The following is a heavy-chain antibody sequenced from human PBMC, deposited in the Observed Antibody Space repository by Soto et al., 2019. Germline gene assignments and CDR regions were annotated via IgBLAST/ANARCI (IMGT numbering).Heavy chain of an antibody. CDR2: IKEDGSAT. J-gene: IGHJ4*02. Sequence: EVQLVESGGGLVQPGGSLRVFCAASGFTFSRHWMSWVRQAPGKGLEWVANIKEDGSATYYMDSVRGRFTIARDNARNSMYLQMNSLRAEDTAVYYCANIDDGDYVPIDYWGQGTLVTVSS. V-gene: IGHV3-7*05. CDR1: GFTFSRHW. D-gene: IGHD4-17*01. CDR3: ANIDDGDYVPIDY.